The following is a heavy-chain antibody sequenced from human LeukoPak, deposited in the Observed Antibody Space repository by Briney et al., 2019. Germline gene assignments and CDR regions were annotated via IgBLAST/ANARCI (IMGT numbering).Heavy chain of an antibody. Sequence: GGSQRLSCAASGFTFSSYAMHWVRQAPGKGLEWVAVISYDGSNKYYADSVKGRFTISRDNSKNTLYLQMNSLRAEDTAVYYCARAELVRGVISLFDIWGQGTMVTVSS. CDR1: GFTFSSYA. J-gene: IGHJ3*02. CDR3: ARAELVRGVISLFDI. CDR2: ISYDGSNK. V-gene: IGHV3-30-3*01. D-gene: IGHD3-10*01.